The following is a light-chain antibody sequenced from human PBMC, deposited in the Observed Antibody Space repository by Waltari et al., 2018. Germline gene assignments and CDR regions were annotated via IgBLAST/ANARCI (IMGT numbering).Light chain of an antibody. V-gene: IGLV2-14*03. J-gene: IGLJ3*02. CDR1: SSDVGAQND. CDR2: DVN. Sequence: HSALAQPASVSGSPGQSITIPCTGTSSDVGAQNDFSWYQQHPGKAPRLMIYDVNNRPSGVSNRFSGSKSGNTASLTISGLQAEDEADYYCSSFTRTNSWVFGGGTKLTVL. CDR3: SSFTRTNSWV.